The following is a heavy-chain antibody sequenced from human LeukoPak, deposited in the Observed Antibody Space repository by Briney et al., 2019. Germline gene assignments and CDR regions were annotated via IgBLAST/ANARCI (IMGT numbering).Heavy chain of an antibody. V-gene: IGHV3-74*01. Sequence: GGSLRLSCAASGFTFSSYWMHWVRQTPGKGLMWVARIKSDGSTIYADSVKGRFTISRDNSEKTVYLQMNSLTVEDTAVYYCAKDIDWLAFEDWGQGTLVTVSS. CDR3: AKDIDWLAFED. J-gene: IGHJ4*02. CDR1: GFTFSSYW. D-gene: IGHD6-19*01. CDR2: IKSDGST.